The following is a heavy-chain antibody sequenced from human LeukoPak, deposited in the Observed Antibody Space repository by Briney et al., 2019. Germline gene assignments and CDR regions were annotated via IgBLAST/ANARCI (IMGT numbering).Heavy chain of an antibody. CDR3: AKEGHYYGSGSYYTY. J-gene: IGHJ4*02. V-gene: IGHV3-30*18. D-gene: IGHD3-10*01. Sequence: GGSLRLSCAASGFTVSSYGMHWVRQAPGKGLEWVAVISYDGSNKYYADSVKGRFTISRDNSKNTLYLQMNSLRAEDTAVYYCAKEGHYYGSGSYYTYWGQGTLVTVSS. CDR2: ISYDGSNK. CDR1: GFTVSSYG.